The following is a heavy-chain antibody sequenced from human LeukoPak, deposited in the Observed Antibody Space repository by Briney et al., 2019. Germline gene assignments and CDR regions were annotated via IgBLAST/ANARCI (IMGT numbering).Heavy chain of an antibody. Sequence: PSQTLSLTCTVSGGSISSGSYYWSWIRQPAGKGLEWIGRIYTSGSTNYNPSLKSRVTISVDTSKNQFSLKLSSVTAADTAVYYCARATVYYGSGSYNYWGQGTLVTVSS. V-gene: IGHV4-61*02. CDR2: IYTSGST. D-gene: IGHD3-10*01. CDR1: GGSISSGSYY. CDR3: ARATVYYGSGSYNY. J-gene: IGHJ4*02.